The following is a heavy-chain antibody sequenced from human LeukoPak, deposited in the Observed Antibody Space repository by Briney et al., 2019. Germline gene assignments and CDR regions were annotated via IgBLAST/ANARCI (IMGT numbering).Heavy chain of an antibody. CDR3: VKDRTGTYTLDY. J-gene: IGHJ4*02. CDR2: ISDDGSRQ. D-gene: IGHD3-16*01. Sequence: GGSLRLSCAATGFTFSNYAIHWGRQAPGKGREWVAFISDDGSRQHYADSVKGRFTISRDNSKNTLNLQMNSLRAEDTAVYYCVKDRTGTYTLDYWGQGTLVTVSS. V-gene: IGHV3-30-3*01. CDR1: GFTFSNYA.